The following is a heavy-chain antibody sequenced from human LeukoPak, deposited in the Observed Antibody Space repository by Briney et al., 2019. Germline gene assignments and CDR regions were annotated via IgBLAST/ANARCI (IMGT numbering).Heavy chain of an antibody. V-gene: IGHV3-23*01. CDR1: RFTFSSYA. CDR3: AKFDSNYQSPYYYYGMDV. CDR2: ISGSGGST. J-gene: IGHJ6*02. Sequence: GGSLRLSCAASRFTFSSYAMSWVRQAPGKGLEWVSAISGSGGSTYYADSVKGRFTISRDNSKNTLYLQMNSLRAEDTAVYYCAKFDSNYQSPYYYYGMDVWGQGTTVTVSS. D-gene: IGHD4-4*01.